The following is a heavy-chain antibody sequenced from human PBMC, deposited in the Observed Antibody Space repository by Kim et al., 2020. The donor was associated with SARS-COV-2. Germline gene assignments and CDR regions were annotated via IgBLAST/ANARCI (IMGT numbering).Heavy chain of an antibody. CDR3: ARGLHRAYDY. D-gene: IGHD5-18*01. CDR2: ISGSAGDTI. Sequence: GGSLRLSCTASGFTFSSYAVNWVRQAPGKGLEWVSYISGSAGDTIYYADSVKGRFTISRDNAKNSLYLQMNSLRDEDTAVYYCARGLHRAYDYWGQGTLV. CDR1: GFTFSSYA. J-gene: IGHJ4*02. V-gene: IGHV3-48*02.